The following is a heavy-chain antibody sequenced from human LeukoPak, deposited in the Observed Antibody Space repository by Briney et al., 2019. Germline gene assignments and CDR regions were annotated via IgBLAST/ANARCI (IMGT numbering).Heavy chain of an antibody. CDR2: IRYDGSNK. V-gene: IGHV3-30*02. Sequence: GGSLRLSCAASGFPFSSYGMHWVRQAPGKGLEWVAFIRYDGSNKYYADSVKGRFTISRDNSKNTLYLQMNSLRAEDTAVYYCAKDLDGVVAATPGYFQHWGQGTLVTVSS. CDR3: AKDLDGVVAATPGYFQH. CDR1: GFPFSSYG. D-gene: IGHD2-15*01. J-gene: IGHJ1*01.